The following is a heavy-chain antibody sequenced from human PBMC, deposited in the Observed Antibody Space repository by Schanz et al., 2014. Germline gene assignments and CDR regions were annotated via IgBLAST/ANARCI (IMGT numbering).Heavy chain of an antibody. CDR3: VTEKRMESGTWAKAFDI. CDR1: GYSFTTYD. V-gene: IGHV1-8*01. CDR2: MNPYDDTI. Sequence: QVQLVQSGAEVKKPGASVRVSCKASGYSFTTYDVNWVRQATGQGLEWMGWMNPYDDTIDYAKKFQGRFTMTRDTSTTTVYMELSSLRSDDTAMYYCVTEKRMESGTWAKAFDIWGQGTWVTVSS. D-gene: IGHD3-3*01. J-gene: IGHJ3*02.